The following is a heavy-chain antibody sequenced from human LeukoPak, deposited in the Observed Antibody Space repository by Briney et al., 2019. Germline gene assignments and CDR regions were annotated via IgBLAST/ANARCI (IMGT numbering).Heavy chain of an antibody. D-gene: IGHD2-2*01. CDR2: ISSSSSTI. J-gene: IGHJ4*02. CDR1: GFTFSSYS. Sequence: GSLRLSCAASGFTFSSYSMNWVRQAPGKGLEWVSYISSSSSTIYYADSVKGRFTISRDNAKNSLYLQMNSLRAEDTAVYYCARDLPTYQPLFDYWGQGTLVTVSS. V-gene: IGHV3-48*04. CDR3: ARDLPTYQPLFDY.